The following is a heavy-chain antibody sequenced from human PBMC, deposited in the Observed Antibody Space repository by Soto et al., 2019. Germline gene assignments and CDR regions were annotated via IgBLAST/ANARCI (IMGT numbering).Heavy chain of an antibody. D-gene: IGHD3-10*01. Sequence: PSETLSLTCTVSGGSISSGDYYWSWIRQPPGKGLEWIGYIYYSGSTYYNPSLKSRVTISVDTSKNQFSLKLSSVTAADTAVYYSARDEAHYGSGSINAPRYYYYYGMDVWGQGTTVTVSS. CDR2: IYYSGST. V-gene: IGHV4-30-4*01. CDR1: GGSISSGDYY. J-gene: IGHJ6*02. CDR3: ARDEAHYGSGSINAPRYYYYYGMDV.